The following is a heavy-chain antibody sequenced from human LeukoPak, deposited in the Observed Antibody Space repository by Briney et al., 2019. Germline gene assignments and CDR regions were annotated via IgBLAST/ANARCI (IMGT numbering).Heavy chain of an antibody. CDR1: GFTFSSYA. J-gene: IGHJ4*02. V-gene: IGHV3-30-3*01. Sequence: GGSLRLSCAASGFTFSSYAMHWVRQAPGKGLEWVAVISYDGSNKYYADSVKGRFTISRDNSKNTLYLQMNSLRAEDTAVYYCAKDSVLLWFGELFIWGQGTLVTVSS. D-gene: IGHD3-10*01. CDR3: AKDSVLLWFGELFI. CDR2: ISYDGSNK.